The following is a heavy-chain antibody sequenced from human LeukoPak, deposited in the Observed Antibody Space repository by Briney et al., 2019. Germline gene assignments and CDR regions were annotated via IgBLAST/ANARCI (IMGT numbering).Heavy chain of an antibody. CDR1: GFTFSDYY. CDR3: ARTYSRMVIPLHYYMDV. V-gene: IGHV3-11*04. CDR2: ISSSGSTI. D-gene: IGHD3-22*01. J-gene: IGHJ6*03. Sequence: NPGGSLRLSCAASGFTFSDYYMSWIRQAPGKGLEWVSYISSSGSTIYYADSVKGRFTISRDNAKNSLYLQMNSLRAEDTAVYYCARTYSRMVIPLHYYMDVWGKGTTVTVSS.